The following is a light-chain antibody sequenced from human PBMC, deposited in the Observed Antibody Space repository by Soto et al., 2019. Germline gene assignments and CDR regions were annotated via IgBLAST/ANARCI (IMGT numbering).Light chain of an antibody. CDR2: EVV. CDR1: SSDVGPYNL. V-gene: IGLV2-23*02. CDR3: CSYAGSSMFV. J-gene: IGLJ2*01. Sequence: QSVLTQPASVSGSPGQSITISCTRSSSDVGPYNLVSWYQHHPGKAPKLMISEVVKRPSGVSNRFSGSKSGNTASLTISGLQAEDEADYYCCSYAGSSMFVFGGGTKLTVL.